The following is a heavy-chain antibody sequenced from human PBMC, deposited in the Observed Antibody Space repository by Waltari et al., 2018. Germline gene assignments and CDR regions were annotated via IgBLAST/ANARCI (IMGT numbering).Heavy chain of an antibody. CDR3: AAQTTVTTGWFDP. D-gene: IGHD4-17*01. CDR1: GFTFTSSA. J-gene: IGHJ5*02. V-gene: IGHV1-58*01. Sequence: QMQLVQSGPEVKKPGTSVKVSCKASGFTFTSSAVQWVRQARGQHLEWIGWIVVGSDNTNDAQKFQKRVTITRDMATSTAYMELSSLRSEDTAVYYCAAQTTVTTGWFDPWGQGTLVTVSS. CDR2: IVVGSDNT.